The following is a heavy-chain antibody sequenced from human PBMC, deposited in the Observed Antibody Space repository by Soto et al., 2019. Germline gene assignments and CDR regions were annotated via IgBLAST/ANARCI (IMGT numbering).Heavy chain of an antibody. CDR1: GYTFTSYG. CDR3: ARVDDYVGGSYRRSRVGNWFDP. Sequence: ASVKVSCKASGYTFTSYGISWVRQAPGQGLEWMGWISAYNGNTNYAQKLQGRVTMTTDTSTRTAYMELRSLRSDDTAVYYCARVDDYVGGSYRRSRVGNWFDPWGQGTRVTVSS. CDR2: ISAYNGNT. V-gene: IGHV1-18*01. J-gene: IGHJ5*02. D-gene: IGHD3-16*02.